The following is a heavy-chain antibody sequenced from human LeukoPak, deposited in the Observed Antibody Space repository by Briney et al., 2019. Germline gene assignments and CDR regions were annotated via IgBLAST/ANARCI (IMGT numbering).Heavy chain of an antibody. CDR1: GYSISSGYY. J-gene: IGHJ4*02. CDR2: INHSGST. V-gene: IGHV4-38-2*02. Sequence: SETLSLTCTVSGYSISSGYYWSWIRQPPGKGLEWIGEINHSGSTNYNPSLKSRVTISVDTSKNQFSLKLSSVTAADTAVYYCARGRTYCSSTSCYKSFDYWGQGTLVTVSS. D-gene: IGHD2-2*01. CDR3: ARGRTYCSSTSCYKSFDY.